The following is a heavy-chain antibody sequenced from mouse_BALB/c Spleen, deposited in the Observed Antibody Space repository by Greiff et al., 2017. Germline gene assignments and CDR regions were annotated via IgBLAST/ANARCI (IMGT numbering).Heavy chain of an antibody. Sequence: VQLQQPGAELVRPGASVKLSCKASGYTFTSYWINWVKQRPGQGLEWIGNIYPSDSYTNYNQKFKDKATLTVDKSSSTAYMQLSSPTSEDSAVYYCTRRSVNWSYFDYWGQGTTLTVSS. CDR3: TRRSVNWSYFDY. D-gene: IGHD4-1*01. CDR1: GYTFTSYW. CDR2: IYPSDSYT. V-gene: IGHV1-69*02. J-gene: IGHJ2*01.